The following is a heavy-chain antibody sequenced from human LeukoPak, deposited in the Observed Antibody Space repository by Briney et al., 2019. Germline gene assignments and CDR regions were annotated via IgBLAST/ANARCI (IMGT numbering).Heavy chain of an antibody. Sequence: ASVTVSCKVSGYTLTELSMHWVRQAPGKGLEWMGGFDPEDGETIYAQKFQGRVTMTEDTSTDTAYMELSSLRSEDTAVYYCATDLRYSYGYETDYWGQGTLVTVSS. CDR3: ATDLRYSYGYETDY. D-gene: IGHD5-18*01. CDR2: FDPEDGET. CDR1: GYTLTELS. V-gene: IGHV1-24*01. J-gene: IGHJ4*02.